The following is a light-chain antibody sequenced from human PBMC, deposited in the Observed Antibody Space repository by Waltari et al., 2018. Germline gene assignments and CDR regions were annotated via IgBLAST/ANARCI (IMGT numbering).Light chain of an antibody. CDR3: CSYAGRGTYV. CDR1: PSDFGSYDL. J-gene: IGLJ1*01. V-gene: IGLV2-23*02. Sequence: QSALTQPASVSGTPGQSITISCRGTPSDFGSYDLVSWYQQHPGEAPKLLICEVFKRPPDTSSRFSGAKSGSTASLTISGLQPEDEADYYCCSYAGRGTYVFGSGTKVTVL. CDR2: EVF.